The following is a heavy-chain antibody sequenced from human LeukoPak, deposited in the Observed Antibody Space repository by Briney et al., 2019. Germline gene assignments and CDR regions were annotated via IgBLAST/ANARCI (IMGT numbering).Heavy chain of an antibody. Sequence: GGSLRLSCAASGFTFSRYWMSWVRQAPGKGLEWVANLKEDGSETDHVDSVNGRFTISRDNTKNSVYLQMNSLTVEDTAVYYCARLVGEGLMQLWPLDYWGQGTLVTVSS. D-gene: IGHD5-18*01. V-gene: IGHV3-7*01. J-gene: IGHJ4*02. CDR3: ARLVGEGLMQLWPLDY. CDR1: GFTFSRYW. CDR2: LKEDGSET.